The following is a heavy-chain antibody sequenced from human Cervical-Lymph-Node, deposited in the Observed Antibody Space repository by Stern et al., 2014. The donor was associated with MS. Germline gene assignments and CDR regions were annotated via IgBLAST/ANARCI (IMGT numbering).Heavy chain of an antibody. CDR3: VRNRLEFTSYYYYGMDV. D-gene: IGHD3-10*01. J-gene: IGHJ6*02. Sequence: QVQLQESGPGLVKPSQTLSLTCTVSGASISSGDYYWSWIRQSPGKGLEWIGYLYYSENSYYNPSLKSRVTISVDTSRNQFSLTLTSVTAADTAVYYCVRNRLEFTSYYYYGMDVWGQGTTVIVSS. CDR1: GASISSGDYY. V-gene: IGHV4-30-4*01. CDR2: LYYSENS.